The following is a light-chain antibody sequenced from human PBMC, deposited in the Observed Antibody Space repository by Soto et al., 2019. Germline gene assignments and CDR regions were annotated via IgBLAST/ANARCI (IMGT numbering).Light chain of an antibody. CDR3: SSSAGSSTL. Sequence: QSVLTQPRSVSGSPGQSVTISCTGTSSNVDDYNYVSWYQQYPGEVPKLIIYDVIKRPSGVPDRFSGFKSGNTASLTVSGLQTEDEADYYCSSSAGSSTLFGGGTKVTVL. CDR1: SSNVDDYNY. J-gene: IGLJ2*01. CDR2: DVI. V-gene: IGLV2-11*01.